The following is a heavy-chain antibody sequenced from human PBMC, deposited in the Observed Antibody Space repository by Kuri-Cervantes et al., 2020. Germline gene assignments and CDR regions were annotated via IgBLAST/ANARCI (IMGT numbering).Heavy chain of an antibody. D-gene: IGHD3-3*01. CDR1: GFTFSSYS. CDR3: AKSDATTYYDFWSGYYSGSDY. V-gene: IGHV3-21*04. Sequence: GKSLKISCAASGFTFSSYSMNWVRQAPGKGLEWVSSISTTSTYIFYADSVKGRFTVSRDNSKNTLYLQMNSLRAEDTAVYYCAKSDATTYYDFWSGYYSGSDYWGQGTLVTVSS. CDR2: ISTTSTYI. J-gene: IGHJ4*02.